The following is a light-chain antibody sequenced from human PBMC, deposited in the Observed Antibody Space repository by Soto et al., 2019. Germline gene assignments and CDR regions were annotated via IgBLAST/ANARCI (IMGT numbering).Light chain of an antibody. Sequence: QSVLTQPASVSGSPGQSITISCTGTSSDVGGYNYVSWYQQHSDKTPKLMIYEVSNRPSGVSNRFSGSKSGNTASLTISGLQAEDEADYYCSSYTSSSTPYVFGTGTKV. CDR1: SSDVGGYNY. J-gene: IGLJ1*01. V-gene: IGLV2-14*01. CDR2: EVS. CDR3: SSYTSSSTPYV.